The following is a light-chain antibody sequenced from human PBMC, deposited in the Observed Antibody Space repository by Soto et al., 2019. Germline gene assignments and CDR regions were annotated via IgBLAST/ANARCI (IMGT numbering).Light chain of an antibody. Sequence: QSVLTQPPSASGTPGQRVTISCSGSSSNIGSNFIYWYQQLPGTAPKLLIDRNNQRPSGVPDRFSASKSGTSASLAISGLRSEDEGDYHCAAWDDSLSGVVFGGGTQLAVL. CDR1: SSNIGSNF. CDR3: AAWDDSLSGVV. V-gene: IGLV1-47*01. CDR2: RNN. J-gene: IGLJ2*01.